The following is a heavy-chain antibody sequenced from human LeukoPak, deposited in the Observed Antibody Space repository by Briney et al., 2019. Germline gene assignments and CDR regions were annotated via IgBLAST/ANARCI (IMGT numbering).Heavy chain of an antibody. Sequence: GGSLRLSCVASGFTLSTYWMHWVRQAPGKGLVWVARINSEGDRTFYADSVEGRFTISRDNAKNIPYLQINSLRVEDTAVYYCAREVTVGATIDFWGQGTLVTVSS. CDR1: GFTLSTYW. J-gene: IGHJ4*02. CDR3: AREVTVGATIDF. V-gene: IGHV3-74*01. D-gene: IGHD1-26*01. CDR2: INSEGDRT.